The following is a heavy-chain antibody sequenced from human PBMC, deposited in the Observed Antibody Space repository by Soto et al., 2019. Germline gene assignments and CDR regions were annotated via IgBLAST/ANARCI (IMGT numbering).Heavy chain of an antibody. CDR2: INAGNGNT. J-gene: IGHJ4*02. CDR3: ARAGYDFWSGYYLFANY. CDR1: GYTFTSYA. D-gene: IGHD3-3*01. V-gene: IGHV1-3*01. Sequence: ASVKVSCKASGYTFTSYAMHWVRQAPGQRLEWMGWINAGNGNTKYSQKFQGRVTITRDTSASTAYMELSSLRSEDTAVYYCARAGYDFWSGYYLFANYWGQGTLVTVSS.